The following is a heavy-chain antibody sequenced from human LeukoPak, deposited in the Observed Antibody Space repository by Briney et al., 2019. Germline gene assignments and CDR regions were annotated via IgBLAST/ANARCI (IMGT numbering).Heavy chain of an antibody. CDR1: GGSISSYY. CDR2: IYYSGST. CDR3: ARAPLVPAGRYLDY. D-gene: IGHD2-2*01. J-gene: IGHJ4*02. Sequence: SETLSLTCTVSGGSISSYYWSWIRQPPGKGLEWIGYIYYSGSTNYNPSLKSRVTISVDTSKNQFSLKLSSVTAADTAVYYCARAPLVPAGRYLDYWGQGTLVTVSS. V-gene: IGHV4-59*01.